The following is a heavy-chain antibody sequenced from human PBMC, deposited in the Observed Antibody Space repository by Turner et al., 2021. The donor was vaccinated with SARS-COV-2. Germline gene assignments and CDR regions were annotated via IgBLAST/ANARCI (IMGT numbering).Heavy chain of an antibody. V-gene: IGHV3-33*01. D-gene: IGHD6-13*01. Sequence: VQLVESGGGVVQPGRSLRLSCAASGFPFSSYGTHWVRQAPGKGLGWVVVIWYSGSNKYYADSVKGRFTISRDNSKNTLYLQTNSLRAEDTAVYYCARGPTDSSSWMGYYFDYWGQGTLVTVSS. CDR1: GFPFSSYG. CDR3: ARGPTDSSSWMGYYFDY. J-gene: IGHJ4*02. CDR2: IWYSGSNK.